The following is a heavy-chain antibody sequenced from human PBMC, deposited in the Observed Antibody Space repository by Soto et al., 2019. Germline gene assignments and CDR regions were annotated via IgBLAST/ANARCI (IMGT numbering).Heavy chain of an antibody. CDR2: IYHRGAT. Sequence: QVQLQESGPGLVKSSETLSLTCTVSGESITTINWWSWVRQPPGGGLEWIGEIYHRGATNDNPSLNTRAPITLDTSKNQCSLKVKSVTGADTAMYYCKRGDAAVSGDLYWGQGILVAVSS. CDR3: KRGDAAVSGDLY. J-gene: IGHJ4*02. D-gene: IGHD6-19*01. CDR1: GESITTINW. V-gene: IGHV4-4*02.